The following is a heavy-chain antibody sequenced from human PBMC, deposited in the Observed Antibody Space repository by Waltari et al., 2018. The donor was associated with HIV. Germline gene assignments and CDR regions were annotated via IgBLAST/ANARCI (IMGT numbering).Heavy chain of an antibody. Sequence: QVQLQQWGAGLLKPSETLSLTCAVYGGSFSGYYWSWIRQPPGKGLEWIGEINHSGSTNYNPSLKSRGTISVDTSKNQFSLKLSSVTAADTAVYYCARGSSSNYDSSGGDAFDIWGQGTMVTVSS. CDR1: GGSFSGYY. J-gene: IGHJ3*02. V-gene: IGHV4-34*01. CDR2: INHSGST. D-gene: IGHD3-22*01. CDR3: ARGSSSNYDSSGGDAFDI.